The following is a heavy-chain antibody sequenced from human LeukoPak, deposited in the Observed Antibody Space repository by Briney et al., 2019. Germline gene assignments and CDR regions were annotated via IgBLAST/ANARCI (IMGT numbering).Heavy chain of an antibody. CDR3: ARDLNY. J-gene: IGHJ4*02. CDR1: GFTVSSNY. V-gene: IGHV3-53*01. CDR2: IDTGVNT. Sequence: GGSLRLSCAASGFTVSSNYMSWVRQAPGKGLEWVSIIDTGVNTYYTDSVKGRFTISRDNSKNTLYLQMNSLRAEDTAMYYCARDLNYWGQGTLVTVSS.